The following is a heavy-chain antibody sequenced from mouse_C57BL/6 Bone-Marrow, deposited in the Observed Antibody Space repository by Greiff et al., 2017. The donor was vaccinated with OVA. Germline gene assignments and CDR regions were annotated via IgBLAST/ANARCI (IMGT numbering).Heavy chain of an antibody. CDR1: GFTFSDYG. Sequence: EVKLQESGGGLVKPGGSLKLSCAASGFTFSDYGMHWVRQAPEKGLECVAYISSGSSTIYYADTVKGRFTISRDNAKNTLFLQMTSLRSEDTAMYYCARRTFAYWGQGTLVTVSA. CDR3: ARRTFAY. J-gene: IGHJ3*01. V-gene: IGHV5-17*01. CDR2: ISSGSSTI.